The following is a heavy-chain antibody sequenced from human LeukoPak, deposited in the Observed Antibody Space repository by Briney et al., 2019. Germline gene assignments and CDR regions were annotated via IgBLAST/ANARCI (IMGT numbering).Heavy chain of an antibody. CDR3: ARGSDIVGATRAPFDP. D-gene: IGHD1-26*01. J-gene: IGHJ5*02. CDR1: GFTVSNNY. Sequence: PGGSPRLSCAASGFTVSNNYMSWVRQAPGKGLEWVAVIYSGGSTSYADSVKGRFTISRDNSKNMVYFQMNSLRAEDTALYYCARGSDIVGATRAPFDPWGQGTLVTVSS. CDR2: IYSGGST. V-gene: IGHV3-53*01.